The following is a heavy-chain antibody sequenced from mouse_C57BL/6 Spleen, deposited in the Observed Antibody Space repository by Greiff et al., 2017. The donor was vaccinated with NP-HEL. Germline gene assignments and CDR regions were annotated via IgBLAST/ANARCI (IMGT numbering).Heavy chain of an antibody. V-gene: IGHV1-66*01. CDR2: IYPGSGNT. CDR1: GYSFTSYY. Sequence: QVQLRQSGPELVKPGASVKISCKASGYSFTSYYIHWVKQRPGQGLEWIGWIYPGSGNTKYNEKFKGKATLTADTSSSTAYMQLSSLTSEDSAVYYCARDWDEGFDYWGQGTTLTVSS. CDR3: ARDWDEGFDY. J-gene: IGHJ2*01. D-gene: IGHD4-1*01.